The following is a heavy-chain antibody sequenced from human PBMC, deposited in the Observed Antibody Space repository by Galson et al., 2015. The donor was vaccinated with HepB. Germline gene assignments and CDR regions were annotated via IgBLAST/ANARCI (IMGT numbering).Heavy chain of an antibody. CDR3: ARGGYCSSTSCAQDYYYGMDV. J-gene: IGHJ6*02. D-gene: IGHD2-2*01. CDR2: INPSGGST. Sequence: SVKVSCKASGSTFTSYYMHWVRQAPGQGLEWMGIINPSGGSTSYAQKFQGRVTMTRDTSTSTVYMELSSLRSEDTAVYYCARGGYCSSTSCAQDYYYGMDVWGQGTTVTVSS. V-gene: IGHV1-46*01. CDR1: GSTFTSYY.